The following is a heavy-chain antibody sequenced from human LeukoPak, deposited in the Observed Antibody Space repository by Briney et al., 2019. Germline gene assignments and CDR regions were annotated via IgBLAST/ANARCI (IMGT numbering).Heavy chain of an antibody. J-gene: IGHJ4*02. D-gene: IGHD3-9*01. Sequence: GGSLRLSCAASGFTFSSYSMNWVRQAPGKGLEWVSYISSSSTIYYADSVKGRFTISRDNSKNTLYLQMNSLRAEDTAVYYCAREGGPYDILTGYYPEYWGQGTLVTVSS. CDR1: GFTFSSYS. V-gene: IGHV3-48*01. CDR2: ISSSSTI. CDR3: AREGGPYDILTGYYPEY.